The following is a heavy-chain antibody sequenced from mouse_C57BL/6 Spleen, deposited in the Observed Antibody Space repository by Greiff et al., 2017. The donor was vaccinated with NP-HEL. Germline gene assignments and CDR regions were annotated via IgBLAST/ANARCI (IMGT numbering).Heavy chain of an antibody. J-gene: IGHJ4*01. V-gene: IGHV1-50*01. CDR3: ARSGITTVSGGYAMDY. CDR2: IDPSDSYT. Sequence: QVQLQQPGAELVKPGASVKLSCKASGYTFTSYWMQWVKQRPGQGLEWIGEIDPSDSYTNYNQKFKGKATLTVDTSSSTAYMQLSSLTSEDSAVYYCARSGITTVSGGYAMDYWGQGTSVTVSS. D-gene: IGHD1-1*01. CDR1: GYTFTSYW.